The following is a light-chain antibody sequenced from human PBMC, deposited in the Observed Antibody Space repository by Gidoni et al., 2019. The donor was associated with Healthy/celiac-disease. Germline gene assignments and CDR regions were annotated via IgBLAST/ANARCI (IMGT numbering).Light chain of an antibody. Sequence: DIVMIQSPPCLPVTPAQPASLSCSSSQSLLHSNGYNYLDWYLQKPGQSPQLLIYLGSNRASGVPDRFSGSGSGTDFTLTISRVEAEDVGVYYCMQALQSPRTFGQGTKLEIK. CDR3: MQALQSPRT. V-gene: IGKV2-28*01. CDR2: LGS. J-gene: IGKJ2*01. CDR1: QSLLHSNGYNY.